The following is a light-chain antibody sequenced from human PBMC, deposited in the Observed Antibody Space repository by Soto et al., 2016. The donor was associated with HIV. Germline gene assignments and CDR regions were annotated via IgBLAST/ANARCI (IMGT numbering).Light chain of an antibody. J-gene: IGKJ4*01. CDR3: QKYNNDLT. CDR2: GAS. CDR1: QDISNY. Sequence: DIQMTQSPSSLSASVGDRVTITCQASQDISNYLNWYQQKPGKAPKLLIYGASSLEAGVPSRFSGSGSGTHFTFTISSLQPEDIGTYYRQKYNNDLTFGGGTEVEI. V-gene: IGKV1-33*01.